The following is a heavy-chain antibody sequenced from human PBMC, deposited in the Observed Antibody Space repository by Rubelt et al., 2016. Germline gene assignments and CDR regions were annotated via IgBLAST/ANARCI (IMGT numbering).Heavy chain of an antibody. D-gene: IGHD3-3*01. V-gene: IGHV1-8*01. CDR3: ASLFGVVIPGGWFDP. J-gene: IGHJ5*02. Sequence: QVQLVQSGAEVKKPGASVKVSCKASGYTFTSYDINWVRQATGQGLEWMGWMNPNSGNTGYAQKFQGRVTMTRNTPISTAYKELGSRRSDDTAVYYCASLFGVVIPGGWFDPWGQGTLVTVSS. CDR1: GYTFTSYD. CDR2: MNPNSGNT.